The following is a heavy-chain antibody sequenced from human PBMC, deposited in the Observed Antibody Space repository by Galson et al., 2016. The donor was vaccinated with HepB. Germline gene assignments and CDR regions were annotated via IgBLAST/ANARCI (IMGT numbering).Heavy chain of an antibody. CDR2: TYYRSKWYH. V-gene: IGHV6-1*01. D-gene: IGHD3-10*01. CDR3: GRGWGYGLGYNWFDP. J-gene: IGHJ5*02. CDR1: GDSVSNNSAA. Sequence: CAISGDSVSNNSAAWTWIRQSPSRGLEWLGRTYYRSKWYHAYAVSVKSRITINPYTSKNQFSLQMNSETPEDTAVYYCGRGWGYGLGYNWFDPWGQGTLVTVSS.